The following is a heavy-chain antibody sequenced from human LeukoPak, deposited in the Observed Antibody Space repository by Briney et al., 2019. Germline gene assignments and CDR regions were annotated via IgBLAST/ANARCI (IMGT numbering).Heavy chain of an antibody. Sequence: ASVKVSCKASGYTFTSYDINWVRQAPGQGLEWMGWMNPNSGNTGYAQKFQGRVTMTRNTSISTAYMELSSLRSEDTAVYYCARGLGRITIFGVVTRKYNWFDPWGQGTLVTVSS. V-gene: IGHV1-8*01. CDR3: ARGLGRITIFGVVTRKYNWFDP. CDR2: MNPNSGNT. CDR1: GYTFTSYD. J-gene: IGHJ5*02. D-gene: IGHD3-3*01.